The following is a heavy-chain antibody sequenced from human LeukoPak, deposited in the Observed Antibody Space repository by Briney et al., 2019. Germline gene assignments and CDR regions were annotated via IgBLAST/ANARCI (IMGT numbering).Heavy chain of an antibody. V-gene: IGHV3-30*02. CDR1: GFAFSSYG. J-gene: IGHJ6*03. Sequence: SGGSLRLSCAASGFAFSSYGMHWVRQAPGKGLEWVAFIRFDGSNKYYADSVKGRFTISRDNSKNTLYLQMNSLRAEDTAVYYCAKYYGDDPDYYYYMDVWGKGTTVTISS. CDR2: IRFDGSNK. CDR3: AKYYGDDPDYYYYMDV. D-gene: IGHD4-17*01.